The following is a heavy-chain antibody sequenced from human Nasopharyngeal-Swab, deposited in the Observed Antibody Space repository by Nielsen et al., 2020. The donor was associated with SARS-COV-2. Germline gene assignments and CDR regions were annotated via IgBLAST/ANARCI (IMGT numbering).Heavy chain of an antibody. D-gene: IGHD6-13*01. CDR1: GGSISSYY. V-gene: IGHV4-4*07. CDR3: VRSSSWYYFDY. J-gene: IGHJ4*02. Sequence: GSLRLSCTVSGGSISSYYWSWIRQPAGKGLEWIGRIYTSGGTNSNPSLRSRVTMSVDTSKKLFSLRLSSVTAADTAVYYCVRSSSWYYFDYWAQGTQVTVSS. CDR2: IYTSGGT.